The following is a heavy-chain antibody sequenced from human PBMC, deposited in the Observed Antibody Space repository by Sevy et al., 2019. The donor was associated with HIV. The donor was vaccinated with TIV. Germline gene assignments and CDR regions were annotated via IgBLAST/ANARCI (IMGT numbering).Heavy chain of an antibody. CDR1: GGSISSYY. V-gene: IGHV4-4*07. Sequence: SETLSLTCTVSGGSISSYYWSWIRQSAGKGLEWIGRIYTSGSTNYNPSLKSRVTRSVDTSKNQFSLKLSSVTAADTAVYYCARDWLGLDWFDPWGQGTLVTVSS. CDR3: ARDWLGLDWFDP. D-gene: IGHD3-9*01. CDR2: IYTSGST. J-gene: IGHJ5*02.